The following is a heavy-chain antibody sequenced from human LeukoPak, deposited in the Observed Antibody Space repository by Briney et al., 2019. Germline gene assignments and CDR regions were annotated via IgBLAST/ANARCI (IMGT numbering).Heavy chain of an antibody. V-gene: IGHV3-66*04. CDR1: GFTVSGNY. CDR3: ARHRGYCTSSSCYPYYFDY. Sequence: GGSLRLSCAASGFTVSGNYMSWVRQAPAKGLEWVSVIYGGGSTYYADSVKGRFTISRDNSKNTLYLQMNSLRAEDTAVYYCARHRGYCTSSSCYPYYFDYWGQGTLVTVSS. CDR2: IYGGGST. J-gene: IGHJ4*02. D-gene: IGHD2-2*01.